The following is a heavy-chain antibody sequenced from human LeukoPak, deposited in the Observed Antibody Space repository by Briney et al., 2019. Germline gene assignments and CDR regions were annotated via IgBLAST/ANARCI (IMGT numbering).Heavy chain of an antibody. J-gene: IGHJ6*04. Sequence: GASVKVSCKASGYTFTGYYMHWVRQAPGQGLEWMGWINPNSGGTNYAQKFQGRGTMTTDTSTSTAYMELRSLRSDDTAVYYCARAHQAAAAGTGMDVWGKGTTVTVSS. D-gene: IGHD6-13*01. CDR1: GYTFTGYY. CDR2: INPNSGGT. V-gene: IGHV1-2*02. CDR3: ARAHQAAAAGTGMDV.